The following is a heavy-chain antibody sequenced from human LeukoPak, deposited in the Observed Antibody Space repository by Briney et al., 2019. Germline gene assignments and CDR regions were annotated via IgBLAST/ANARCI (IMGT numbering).Heavy chain of an antibody. D-gene: IGHD1-14*01. Sequence: SETLSLTCTVSGGSISSYYWSWIRQPPGKGLEWIGYIYYSGSTNYNPSLKSRVTISVDTSKNQFSLKLSSVTAADTAVYYCARGRQYRTLKAGYYYGMDVWGQGTMVTVSS. CDR2: IYYSGST. CDR3: ARGRQYRTLKAGYYYGMDV. CDR1: GGSISSYY. J-gene: IGHJ6*02. V-gene: IGHV4-59*08.